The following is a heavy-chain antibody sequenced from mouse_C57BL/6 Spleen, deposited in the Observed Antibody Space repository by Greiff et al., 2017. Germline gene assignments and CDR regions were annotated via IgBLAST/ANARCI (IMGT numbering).Heavy chain of an antibody. D-gene: IGHD1-1*01. J-gene: IGHJ3*01. CDR2: IDPSDSET. CDR3: ARWDYGSSRFAY. Sequence: VQLQQPGAELVRPGSSVKLSCKASGYTFTSYWMHWVKQRPIQGLEWIGNIDPSDSETHYNQKFKDKATLTVDKSSSTAYMQLSSLTSEDSAVYYCARWDYGSSRFAYWGQGTLVTVSA. V-gene: IGHV1-52*01. CDR1: GYTFTSYW.